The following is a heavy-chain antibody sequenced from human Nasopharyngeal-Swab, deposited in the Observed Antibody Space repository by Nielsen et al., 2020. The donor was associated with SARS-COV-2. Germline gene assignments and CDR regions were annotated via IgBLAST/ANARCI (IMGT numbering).Heavy chain of an antibody. CDR1: GFTFSSYA. J-gene: IGHJ4*02. CDR2: IPYDGSNK. Sequence: GESLKISCAASGFTFSSYAMHWVRQAPGKGLEWVAVIPYDGSNKYYADSVKGRFTISRDNSKDTLYLQMNSLRAEDTAVYYCARDESPRLRWLDYWGQGTLVTVSS. CDR3: ARDESPRLRWLDY. V-gene: IGHV3-30*04. D-gene: IGHD4-23*01.